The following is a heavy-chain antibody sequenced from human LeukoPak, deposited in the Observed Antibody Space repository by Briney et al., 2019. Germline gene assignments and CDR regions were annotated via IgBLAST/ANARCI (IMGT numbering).Heavy chain of an antibody. V-gene: IGHV4-59*08. Sequence: PSEPLSLTCTVSGGSISGHYWNWIRQPPGKGLEWIGYISYSGSTNYNPSLKSRVTMSLDTSKNHFSLKLTSVTAADTAVYYCARLLGYCSGGSCYPRWFAPWGQGTLVTVSS. D-gene: IGHD2-15*01. CDR2: ISYSGST. J-gene: IGHJ5*02. CDR1: GGSISGHY. CDR3: ARLLGYCSGGSCYPRWFAP.